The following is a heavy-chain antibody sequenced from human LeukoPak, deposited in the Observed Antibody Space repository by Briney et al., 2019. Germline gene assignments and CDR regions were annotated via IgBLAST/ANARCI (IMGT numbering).Heavy chain of an antibody. D-gene: IGHD6-19*01. Sequence: ASVKVSCKASGYTFTSYGISWVRQAPGQGLEWMGGIIPIFGTANYAQKFQGRVTITADKSTSTAYMELSSLRSEDTAVYYCARVVKYSSGPLTDLLPYYFDYWGQGTLVTVSS. J-gene: IGHJ4*02. CDR2: IIPIFGTA. CDR3: ARVVKYSSGPLTDLLPYYFDY. CDR1: GYTFTSYG. V-gene: IGHV1-69*06.